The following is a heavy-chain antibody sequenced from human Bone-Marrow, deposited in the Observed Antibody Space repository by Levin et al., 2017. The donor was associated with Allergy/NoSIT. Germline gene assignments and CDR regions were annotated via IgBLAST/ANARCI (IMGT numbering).Heavy chain of an antibody. V-gene: IGHV1-69*06. J-gene: IGHJ6*02. CDR2: IISIFDSR. CDR1: GDTLSNYA. D-gene: IGHD6-19*01. CDR3: APAPFEDIAVGGISRSYYYYHMDV. Sequence: ASVKVSCKASGDTLSNYAITWVRQAPGQGLEWMGGIISIFDSRNYAQTFQGRVTITADKSTSTVYMELNSLRSEDTAVYYCAPAPFEDIAVGGISRSYYYYHMDVGGQGTTVTVSS.